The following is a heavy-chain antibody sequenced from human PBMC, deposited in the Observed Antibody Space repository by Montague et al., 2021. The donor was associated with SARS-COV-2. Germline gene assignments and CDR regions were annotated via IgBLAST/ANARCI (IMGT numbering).Heavy chain of an antibody. CDR1: GFSLNTTGVG. J-gene: IGHJ5*02. Sequence: PALVKPTQTLTLTCAFSGFSLNTTGVGVGWIRQPPGKALEWLAIIYWDDDKRYSPSLKTRLAITKDTSKNQVVLTMTNMDPVDTATHYCAHIRDIYDFWSGYYTGQKYDAFNCFDPWGQGTLVTVSS. D-gene: IGHD3-3*01. CDR2: IYWDDDK. CDR3: AHIRDIYDFWSGYYTGQKYDAFNCFDP. V-gene: IGHV2-5*02.